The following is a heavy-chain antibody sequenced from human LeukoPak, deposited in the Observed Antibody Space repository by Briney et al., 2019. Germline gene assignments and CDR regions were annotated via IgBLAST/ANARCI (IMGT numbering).Heavy chain of an antibody. CDR1: GFTFSSYA. J-gene: IGHJ4*02. CDR2: ISYDGSNK. V-gene: IGHV3-30*04. CDR3: ARVARPWGISVAGTFDS. Sequence: GGSLRLSCAASGFTFSSYAMHWVRQAPGKGLEWVAIISYDGSNKYYADSVKGRFTISRDNPQNSLYLQMNSLRAEDTAVYCCARVARPWGISVAGTFDSWGQGTLVTVSS. D-gene: IGHD6-19*01.